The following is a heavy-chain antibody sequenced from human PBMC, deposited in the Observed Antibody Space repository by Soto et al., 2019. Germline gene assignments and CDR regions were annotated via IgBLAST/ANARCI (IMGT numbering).Heavy chain of an antibody. J-gene: IGHJ6*02. V-gene: IGHV1-18*01. CDR3: ARGGYYDNFWKKFNDYGLDG. CDR1: GYTFIRYG. CDR2: ISPYNDYT. Sequence: QVQLVQSAAEVKKPGASVKVTCKASGYTFIRYGITWVRQAPGQGLEWVGWISPYNDYTEYAQKFHGRVTMTTDTSSRTVTMSLRGLRSDDTAVYYCARGGYYDNFWKKFNDYGLDGWGQGTTVTVSS. D-gene: IGHD3-16*01.